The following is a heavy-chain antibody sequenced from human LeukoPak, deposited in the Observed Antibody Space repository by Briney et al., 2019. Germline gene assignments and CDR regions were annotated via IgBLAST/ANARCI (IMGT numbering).Heavy chain of an antibody. CDR1: GFTFSDYY. CDR2: ISSSGSST. J-gene: IGHJ3*02. CDR3: ARVPGKYAFDI. Sequence: GGSLRLSCAASGFTFSDYYMTWMRQAPGRGLEWVSYISSSGSSTNYADSVKGRFTISRDNAKKSLYLQMNSLRAEDTAVYCCARVPGKYAFDIWGQGTMVSVSS. V-gene: IGHV3-11*05.